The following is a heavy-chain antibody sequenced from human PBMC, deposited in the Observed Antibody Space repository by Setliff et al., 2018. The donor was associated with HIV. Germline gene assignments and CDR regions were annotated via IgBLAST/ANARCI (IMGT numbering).Heavy chain of an antibody. Sequence: PGGSLRLSCGASGFSFSSYSMNWVRQAPGKGLEWVANIKEDGSEKYYVDSVKGRFTISRDNAKNSLYLQMNSLRTEDTAMYYCARDVRWNQDGGKGTTVTVSS. D-gene: IGHD1-1*01. V-gene: IGHV3-7*03. J-gene: IGHJ6*04. CDR2: IKEDGSEK. CDR3: ARDVRWNQD. CDR1: GFSFSSYS.